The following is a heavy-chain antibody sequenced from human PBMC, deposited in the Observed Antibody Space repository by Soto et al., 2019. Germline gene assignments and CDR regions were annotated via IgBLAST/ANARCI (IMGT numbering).Heavy chain of an antibody. D-gene: IGHD2-2*01. V-gene: IGHV4-4*07. CDR3: ARVGVVVPAATMGHYYYGMDV. Sequence: LSLTCTVSGGSISSCYWSWIRQPAGKGLEWIGRIYTSGSTNYNPSLKSRVTMSVDTSKNQFSLKLSSVTAADTAVYYCARVGVVVPAATMGHYYYGMDVWGQGTTVTVSS. CDR1: GGSISSCY. J-gene: IGHJ6*02. CDR2: IYTSGST.